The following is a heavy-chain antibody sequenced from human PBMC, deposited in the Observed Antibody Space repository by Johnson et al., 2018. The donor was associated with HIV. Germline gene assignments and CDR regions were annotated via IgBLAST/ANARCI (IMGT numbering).Heavy chain of an antibody. Sequence: QVQLVESGGGVVQPGGSLRLSCVASGFTFSSYAMHWVRQAPGKGLEWVAVLWYDGSNKYYADSVKGRFTLSRDNSENTLYLQMNSLKAEDTDVYYWARVYSNYEGAAASYPFDIWGQGTMVTVSS. CDR1: GFTFSSYA. D-gene: IGHD4-11*01. J-gene: IGHJ3*02. CDR3: ARVYSNYEGAAASYPFDI. V-gene: IGHV3-33*01. CDR2: LWYDGSNK.